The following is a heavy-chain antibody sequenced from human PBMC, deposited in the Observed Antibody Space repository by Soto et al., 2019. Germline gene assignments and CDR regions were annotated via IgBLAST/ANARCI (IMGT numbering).Heavy chain of an antibody. CDR1: GGSISSSSFH. CDR3: ARDKITGLFDY. V-gene: IGHV4-39*02. CDR2: IYYSGNT. D-gene: IGHD2-8*02. Sequence: PSETLSLTCTVSGGSISSSSFHWGWIRQPPGKGLEWIGSIYYSGNTYYSPSLKSRVTISVDTSKNQFSLKLSSLTAADTAVYYCARDKITGLFDYWGQGTLVTVS. J-gene: IGHJ4*02.